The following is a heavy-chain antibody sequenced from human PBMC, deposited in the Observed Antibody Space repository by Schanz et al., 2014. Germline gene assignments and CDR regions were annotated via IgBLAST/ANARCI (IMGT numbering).Heavy chain of an antibody. CDR2: IYSGGST. J-gene: IGHJ6*02. Sequence: EVQLVESGGGLIQPGGSLRLSCAASGFTVSSNYMSWVRQAPGKGLEWVAVIYSGGSTFYTDSVKGRFTISRDNSKNTLYLQRNSLIAEDTALYYCARDRGSAVAYQYYGMDVWGQGTTVTVSS. D-gene: IGHD3-16*01. CDR3: ARDRGSAVAYQYYGMDV. V-gene: IGHV3-53*01. CDR1: GFTVSSNY.